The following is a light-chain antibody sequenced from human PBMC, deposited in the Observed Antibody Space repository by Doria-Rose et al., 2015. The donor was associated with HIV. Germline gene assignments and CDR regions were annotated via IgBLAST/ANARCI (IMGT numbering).Light chain of an antibody. J-gene: IGKJ1*01. CDR2: DGS. Sequence: EIVLTQSPGTLSLSPGERATLSCRASQSFSSTYSAWYQQKPGQAPSLLIYDGSTRATGIPDRFSASGSGTDFTLTINRLEPEDFALYYCHQYGTSWTSGQGTKVEI. CDR1: QSFSSTY. CDR3: HQYGTSWT. V-gene: IGKV3-20*01.